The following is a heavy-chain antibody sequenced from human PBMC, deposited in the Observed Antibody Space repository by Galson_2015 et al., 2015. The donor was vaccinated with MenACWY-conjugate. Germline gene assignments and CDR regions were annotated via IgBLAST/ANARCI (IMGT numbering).Heavy chain of an antibody. Sequence: SLRLSCAASGFTVSSNYMSWVRQAPGKGLEWVSIIYSGGSTYYTDSVKGRFTISRDNSKNTVYLQMNSLRAEDTAVYYCARRGYCSGGTCSLYGFDIWGQGTKVTVSS. V-gene: IGHV3-53*01. J-gene: IGHJ3*02. CDR2: IYSGGST. CDR3: ARRGYCSGGTCSLYGFDI. D-gene: IGHD2-15*01. CDR1: GFTVSSNY.